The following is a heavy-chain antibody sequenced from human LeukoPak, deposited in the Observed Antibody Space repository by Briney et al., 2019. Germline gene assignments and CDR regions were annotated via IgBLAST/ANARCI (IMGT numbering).Heavy chain of an antibody. CDR1: GFTFSSYG. CDR2: IRYDGSNK. V-gene: IGHV3-30*02. CDR3: ASLTRPHFDY. D-gene: IGHD4/OR15-4a*01. J-gene: IGHJ4*02. Sequence: GGSLRLSCAASGFTFSSYGMHWVRQAPGQGLEWVAFIRYDGSNKYYADSVKGRFTISRDNAKNSLYLQMNSLRAEDTAMYYCASLTRPHFDYWGQGTLVTVSS.